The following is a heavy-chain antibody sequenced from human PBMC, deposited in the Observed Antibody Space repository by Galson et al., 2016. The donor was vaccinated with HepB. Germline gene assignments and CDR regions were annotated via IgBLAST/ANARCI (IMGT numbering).Heavy chain of an antibody. D-gene: IGHD3-9*01. J-gene: IGHJ4*02. CDR2: VTGSGVST. Sequence: LRLSCAASGFSFSNFAMNWVRQAPGKGLEWVSGVTGSGVSTFYSNSVKGRFTISRDNAKNILYLQMDSLRADDTAVYYCAKDEPPAISWGQGTLVTVSS. V-gene: IGHV3-23*01. CDR3: AKDEPPAIS. CDR1: GFSFSNFA.